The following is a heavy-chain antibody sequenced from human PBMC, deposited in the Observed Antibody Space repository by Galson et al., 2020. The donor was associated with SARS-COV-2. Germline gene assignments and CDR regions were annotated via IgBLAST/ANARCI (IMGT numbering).Heavy chain of an antibody. J-gene: IGHJ3*02. V-gene: IGHV4-38-2*01. CDR1: GYSISSGYY. Sequence: SETLSLTCAASGYSISSGYYWGWIRQPPGKGLEWIGSIYHSGSTYYNPSLKSRVTISVDTSKNQFSLKLSSVTAADTAVYYCARGIVGASGFDIWGQGTMVTVSS. CDR3: ARGIVGASGFDI. CDR2: IYHSGST. D-gene: IGHD1-26*01.